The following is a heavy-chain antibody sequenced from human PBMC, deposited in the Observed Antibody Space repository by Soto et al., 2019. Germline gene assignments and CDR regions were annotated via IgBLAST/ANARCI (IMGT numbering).Heavy chain of an antibody. CDR2: ISYDGSNK. D-gene: IGHD5-18*01. CDR3: ARVPLPTFRRGYSYGTIDY. Sequence: GGSLRLSCAASGFTFSSYAMHWVRQAPGKGLEWVAVISYDGSNKYYADSVKGRFTISRDNSKNTLYLQMNSLRAEDTAVYYCARVPLPTFRRGYSYGTIDYWGQGTLVTV. CDR1: GFTFSSYA. J-gene: IGHJ4*02. V-gene: IGHV3-30-3*01.